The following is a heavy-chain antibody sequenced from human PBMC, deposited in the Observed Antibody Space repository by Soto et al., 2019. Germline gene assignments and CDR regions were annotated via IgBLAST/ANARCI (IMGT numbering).Heavy chain of an antibody. J-gene: IGHJ5*02. D-gene: IGHD6-19*01. CDR1: GYTFTRYG. Sequence: QVQLVQSGAEVKKPGASVKVSCKASGYTFTRYGISWVRQAPGQGLEWMGWISAYNGNTNYAQKLQGRVTMTTDTSTSTAYMELRSLRSDDTAVYYCARDRSDTSSGWFNWFDPWGPGTLVTVSS. CDR3: ARDRSDTSSGWFNWFDP. V-gene: IGHV1-18*01. CDR2: ISAYNGNT.